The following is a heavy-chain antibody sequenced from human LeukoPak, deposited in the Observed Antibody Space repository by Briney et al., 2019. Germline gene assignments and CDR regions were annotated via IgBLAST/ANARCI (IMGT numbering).Heavy chain of an antibody. Sequence: PGGSLRPSCAIPGFTSTANSRNWFRQAPEEGLEWVSFISSDSTYKYYGDSVKGRFTISRDNANVYLQMNSLRAEDTATYHCAREYDSKGRFDNWGQGTLVIVSS. D-gene: IGHD3-22*01. CDR3: AREYDSKGRFDN. J-gene: IGHJ4*02. CDR1: GFTSTANS. V-gene: IGHV3-21*01. CDR2: ISSDSTYK.